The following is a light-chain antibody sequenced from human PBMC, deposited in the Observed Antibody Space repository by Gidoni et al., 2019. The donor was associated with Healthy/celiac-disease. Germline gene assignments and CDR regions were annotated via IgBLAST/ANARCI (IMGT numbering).Light chain of an antibody. V-gene: IGLV3-1*01. Sequence: SYELTQPPSASVFPGQTASITCSGDKLGDKYACWYQQKPGQAPVLVIYQDSKRPSGIPERFSGSNSGNTATLTISGTQSMDEADYYCRAWDSSTAEVVFGGGTKLTVL. CDR1: KLGDKY. J-gene: IGLJ2*01. CDR3: RAWDSSTAEVV. CDR2: QDS.